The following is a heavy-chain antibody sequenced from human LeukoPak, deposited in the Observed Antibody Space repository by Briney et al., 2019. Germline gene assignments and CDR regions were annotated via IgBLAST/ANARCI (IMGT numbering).Heavy chain of an antibody. D-gene: IGHD4-11*01. CDR3: ARDPSHDYSNPDYFDY. V-gene: IGHV3-48*03. J-gene: IGHJ4*02. CDR2: ISSSGSTI. Sequence: GGSLRLSCAASGFTFSSYEMNWVRQAPGKGPEWVSYISSSGSTIYYADSVKGRFTISRDNAKNSLYLQMNSLRAEDTAVYYCARDPSHDYSNPDYFDYWGQGTLVTVSS. CDR1: GFTFSSYE.